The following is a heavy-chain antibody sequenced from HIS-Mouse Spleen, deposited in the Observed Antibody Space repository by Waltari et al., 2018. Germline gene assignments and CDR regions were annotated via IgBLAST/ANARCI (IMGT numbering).Heavy chain of an antibody. J-gene: IGHJ5*02. D-gene: IGHD2-2*01. CDR3: ARGSHVVVPAAIVGDWFDP. Sequence: QVQLQQWGAGLLKPSETLSLTCAVYGGSFSGYYWSWIRQPPGKGLEWIGEINQRGSTNSNPSLKSRVTISVDTSKNQFSLKLSSVTAADTAVYYCARGSHVVVPAAIVGDWFDPWGQGTLVTVSS. V-gene: IGHV4-34*01. CDR1: GGSFSGYY. CDR2: INQRGST.